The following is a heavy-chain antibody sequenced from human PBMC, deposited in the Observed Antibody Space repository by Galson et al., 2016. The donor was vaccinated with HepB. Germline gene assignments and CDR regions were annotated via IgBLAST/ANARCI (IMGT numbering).Heavy chain of an antibody. CDR3: ARVPGYYYGMDV. CDR1: GFTVSSSY. CDR2: IYSGGTA. V-gene: IGHV3-53*01. Sequence: SLRLSCAASGFTVSSSYMNWVRRAPGKGLEWVSVIYSGGTAYFADSGGSTYYAYADSVKGQFTISRDNSKNTRYLQMNSLRTEDTAVYYCARVPGYYYGMDVWGQGTTVTVSS. J-gene: IGHJ6*02.